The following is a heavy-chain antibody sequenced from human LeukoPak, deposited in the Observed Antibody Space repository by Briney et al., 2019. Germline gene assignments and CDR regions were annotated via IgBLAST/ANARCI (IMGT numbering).Heavy chain of an antibody. CDR3: AKDHSPGWFDP. V-gene: IGHV3-74*01. CDR2: MSGDASST. Sequence: GGSLRLSCAASGFTFSDYYMHWVRQAPGKGLGWVARMSGDASSTDYADSVKGRFTISRDYAKNTLYLQMDSLRVEDTAMYYCAKDHSPGWFDPWGQGTLVTVSS. D-gene: IGHD5-18*01. J-gene: IGHJ5*02. CDR1: GFTFSDYY.